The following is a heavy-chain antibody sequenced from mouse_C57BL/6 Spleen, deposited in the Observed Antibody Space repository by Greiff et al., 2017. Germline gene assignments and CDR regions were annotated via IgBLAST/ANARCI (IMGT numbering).Heavy chain of an antibody. V-gene: IGHV1-80*01. CDR1: GYAFSSYW. D-gene: IGHD1-1*01. CDR3: ARTPVVAPPFDY. J-gene: IGHJ2*01. Sequence: QVQLQQSGAELVKPGASVKISCKASGYAFSSYWMNWVKQRPGKGLEWIGQIYPGDGDTNYNGKFKGKATLTADKSSSSAYMQLSSLTSEDSAVYFCARTPVVAPPFDYWGQGTTLTVSS. CDR2: IYPGDGDT.